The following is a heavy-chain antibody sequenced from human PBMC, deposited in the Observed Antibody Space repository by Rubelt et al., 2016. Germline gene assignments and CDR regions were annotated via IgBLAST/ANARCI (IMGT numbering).Heavy chain of an antibody. D-gene: IGHD2-2*01. J-gene: IGHJ5*02. V-gene: IGHV1-69*13. CDR3: ARASSTSYWEGWFDP. CDR2: IIPIFGTA. CDR1: GYTFTSYG. Sequence: QVQLVQSGAEVKKPGASVKVSCKASGYTFTSYGISWVRQAPGQGLEWMGGIIPIFGTANYAQKFQGRVTITADESTSTAYMELSSLGAEDTAVYYCARASSTSYWEGWFDPWGQGTLVTVSS.